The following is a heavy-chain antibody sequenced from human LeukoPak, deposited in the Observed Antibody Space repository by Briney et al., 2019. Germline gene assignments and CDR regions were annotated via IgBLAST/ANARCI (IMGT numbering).Heavy chain of an antibody. CDR3: ARQIYGDLYYFDY. Sequence: SETLSLTCSVSGGSMSNYYWNWIRQPPGKGLEWIGYMFYTGSGKYNPSLKSRVTMSVDTSKNQFSLRLSSVTAADTAVYYCARQIYGDLYYFDYWGQGTLVTVSS. CDR1: GGSMSNYY. J-gene: IGHJ4*02. CDR2: MFYTGSG. V-gene: IGHV4-59*08. D-gene: IGHD4-17*01.